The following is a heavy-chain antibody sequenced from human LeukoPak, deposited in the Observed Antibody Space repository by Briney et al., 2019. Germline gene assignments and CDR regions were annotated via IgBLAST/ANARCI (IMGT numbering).Heavy chain of an antibody. J-gene: IGHJ4*02. CDR1: GGSISSYY. CDR2: IYYSGST. V-gene: IGHV4-59*01. D-gene: IGHD3-9*01. CDR3: ARASPTYYDILTDYSSPIYFDY. Sequence: SETLSLTCTVSGGSISSYYWSWIRQPPGKGLEWIGYIYYSGSTNYNPSLKSRVTISVDKSQNQFSLKLSSVTAADTAVYYCARASPTYYDILTDYSSPIYFDYWGQGTLVTVSS.